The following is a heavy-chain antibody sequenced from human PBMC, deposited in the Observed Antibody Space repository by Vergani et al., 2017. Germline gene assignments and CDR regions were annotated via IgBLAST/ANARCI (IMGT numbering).Heavy chain of an antibody. CDR2: ISSSSSYT. CDR3: AREPRVFLNMDV. CDR1: GFTFSDYY. V-gene: IGHV3-11*05. J-gene: IGHJ6*02. D-gene: IGHD2-21*01. Sequence: QVQLVESGGGLVKPGGSLRLSCAASGFTFSDYYMSWIRQAPGKGLEWVSYISSSSSYTNYADSVKGRFTISRDNAKNSLYLQMNSLRAEDTAVYYCAREPRVFLNMDVWGQGTTVTVSS.